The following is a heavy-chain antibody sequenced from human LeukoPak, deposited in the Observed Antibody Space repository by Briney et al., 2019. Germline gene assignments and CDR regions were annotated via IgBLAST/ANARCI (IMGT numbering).Heavy chain of an antibody. Sequence: ASVKVSCKASGYTFTSYYMHWVRQAPGQGIEWMGWINPNSGGTNYAQKFQGRVTMTRDTSISTAYMELSRLRSDDTAVYYCARAGSGPKTGAFDYWGQGTLVTVSS. CDR2: INPNSGGT. J-gene: IGHJ4*02. CDR3: ARAGSGPKTGAFDY. CDR1: GYTFTSYY. V-gene: IGHV1-2*02. D-gene: IGHD6-19*01.